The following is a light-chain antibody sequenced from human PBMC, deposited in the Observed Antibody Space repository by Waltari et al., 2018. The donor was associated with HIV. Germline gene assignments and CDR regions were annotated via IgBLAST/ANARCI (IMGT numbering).Light chain of an antibody. V-gene: IGKV4-1*01. J-gene: IGKJ4*01. CDR1: RTVLYNRNY. Sequence: DIVMTQSPDSLAVSLGARATVTCTSSRTVLYNRNYLAWYQQKPGQPPKVLIYWASTRASGVPDRFSGSGSGTDFSLTISRVQADDVAIYYCQQYYTLRSTFGGGTKIEI. CDR3: QQYYTLRST. CDR2: WAS.